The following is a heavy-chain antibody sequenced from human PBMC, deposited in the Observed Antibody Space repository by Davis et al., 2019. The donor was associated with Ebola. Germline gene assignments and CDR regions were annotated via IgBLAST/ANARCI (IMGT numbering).Heavy chain of an antibody. CDR2: LSYDGRNK. D-gene: IGHD3-10*01. V-gene: IGHV3-30*18. Sequence: PGGSLRLSCAASGFEFSDFVMYWVRQAPGKGLEWVAGLSYDGRNKYYADSVRGRFSISRDNSKSTLYLQLDNLSAEDTAVYHCAKGPYGSGTFRVDVWGQGTTVTVPS. CDR3: AKGPYGSGTFRVDV. CDR1: GFEFSDFV. J-gene: IGHJ6*02.